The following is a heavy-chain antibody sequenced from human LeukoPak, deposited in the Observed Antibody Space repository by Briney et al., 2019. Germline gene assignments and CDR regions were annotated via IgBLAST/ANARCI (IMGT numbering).Heavy chain of an antibody. CDR1: GGSIISYY. Sequence: SETLSLTCTVSGGSIISYYCSWIRQSLGKGLEWIGYIYYNGVTNYNPSLRSRVTISVDTSKNQFSLKLTSVTAADTAVYYCARHESYGDTNWFDPWGQGTLVTVSS. D-gene: IGHD4-17*01. CDR2: IYYNGVT. V-gene: IGHV4-59*08. J-gene: IGHJ5*02. CDR3: ARHESYGDTNWFDP.